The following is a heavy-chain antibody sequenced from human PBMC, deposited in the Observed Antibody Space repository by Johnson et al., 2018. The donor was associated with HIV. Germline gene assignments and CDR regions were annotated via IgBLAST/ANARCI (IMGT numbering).Heavy chain of an antibody. CDR2: IGTAGDT. Sequence: VQLVESGGGLVQPGGSLRLSCAASGFTFSSYDMHWVRQATGKGLEWVSAIGTAGDTYYPGSVKGRFTISRDNAKNTLYLQMNSLRAEDTAVYYCARDSGLLLGSQGGFSAFDIWGQGTMVTVSS. D-gene: IGHD3-10*01. CDR3: ARDSGLLLGSQGGFSAFDI. V-gene: IGHV3-13*01. J-gene: IGHJ3*02. CDR1: GFTFSSYD.